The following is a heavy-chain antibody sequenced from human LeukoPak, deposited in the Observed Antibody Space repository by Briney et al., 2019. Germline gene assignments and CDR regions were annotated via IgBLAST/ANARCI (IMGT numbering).Heavy chain of an antibody. J-gene: IGHJ4*02. CDR2: TSSSSSTI. Sequence: GGSLRLSCAASGFTFSSYSMNWVRQAPGKGLEWVSYTSSSSSTIYYADSVKGRFTISRDNAKNSLYLQMNSLRAEDTAVYYCARDQSSGWYFDYFDYWGQGTLVTVSS. D-gene: IGHD6-19*01. CDR1: GFTFSSYS. V-gene: IGHV3-48*01. CDR3: ARDQSSGWYFDYFDY.